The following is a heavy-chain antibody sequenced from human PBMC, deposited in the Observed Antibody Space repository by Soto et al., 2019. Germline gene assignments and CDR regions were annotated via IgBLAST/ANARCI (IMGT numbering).Heavy chain of an antibody. CDR2: INAGNGNT. D-gene: IGHD3-22*01. Sequence: ASVKVSCKASGYTFTSYAMHWVRKAPGQRLEWMGWINAGNGNTKYSQKFQGRVTITRDTSASTAYMELSSLRSEDTAVYYCARDVPHTYYYDSSGYYVPFDYWGQGTLVTVSS. CDR3: ARDVPHTYYYDSSGYYVPFDY. CDR1: GYTFTSYA. V-gene: IGHV1-3*01. J-gene: IGHJ4*02.